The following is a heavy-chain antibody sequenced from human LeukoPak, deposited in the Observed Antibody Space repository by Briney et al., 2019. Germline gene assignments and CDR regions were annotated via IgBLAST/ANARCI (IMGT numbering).Heavy chain of an antibody. J-gene: IGHJ6*03. V-gene: IGHV4-39*07. CDR3: ATRPRPGGSSWYPTRYYYYYMDV. CDR2: IYYSGST. D-gene: IGHD6-13*01. Sequence: SETLSLTCTVSGGSISSSSYYWGWIRQPPGKGLEWIGSIYYSGSTYYNPSLKSRVTISVDTSKNQFSLKLSSVTAADTAVYYCATRPRPGGSSWYPTRYYYYYMDVWGKGTTVTVSS. CDR1: GGSISSSSYY.